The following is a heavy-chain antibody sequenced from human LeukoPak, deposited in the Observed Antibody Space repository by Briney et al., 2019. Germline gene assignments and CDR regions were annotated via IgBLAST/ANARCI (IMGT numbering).Heavy chain of an antibody. CDR2: IWYDGSNK. J-gene: IGHJ6*02. V-gene: IGHV3-30*02. CDR3: ASRGAAAGTDYYGMDV. D-gene: IGHD6-13*01. CDR1: GFTFSSYG. Sequence: PGGSLRLSCAASGFTFSSYGMHWVRQAPGKGLEWVAVIWYDGSNKYYADSVKGRFTISRDNSKNTLYLQMNSLRAEDTAVYYCASRGAAAGTDYYGMDVWGQGTTVTVSS.